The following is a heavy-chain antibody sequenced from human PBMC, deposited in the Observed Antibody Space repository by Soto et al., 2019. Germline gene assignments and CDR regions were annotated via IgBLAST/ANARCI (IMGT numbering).Heavy chain of an antibody. D-gene: IGHD1-26*01. CDR2: INPNNGGT. CDR1: GYTFTSYA. Sequence: ASVKVSCKASGYTFTSYAMHWVRQAPGQGLEWMGWINPNNGGTKYAQKFQGWVTMTRDTSISTAYMELSRLRSDDTAVYYCARQMRELPFDYWGQGTLVTVSS. CDR3: ARQMRELPFDY. V-gene: IGHV1-2*04. J-gene: IGHJ4*02.